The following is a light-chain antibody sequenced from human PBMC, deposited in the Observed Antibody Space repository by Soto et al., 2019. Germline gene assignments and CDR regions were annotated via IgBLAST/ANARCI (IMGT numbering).Light chain of an antibody. J-gene: IGLJ1*01. CDR2: EAS. CDR3: SSYTSSSSLYV. CDR1: TIDVGSYSL. V-gene: IGLV2-14*02. Sequence: QSVLTQPASVSGSPGQSITISCTGTTIDVGSYSLVSWYQHHPGKAPQLMIYEASKRPSGVSNRFSGSKSGNTASLTISVFEAEDEADYYCSSYTSSSSLYVFGTGTKVTVL.